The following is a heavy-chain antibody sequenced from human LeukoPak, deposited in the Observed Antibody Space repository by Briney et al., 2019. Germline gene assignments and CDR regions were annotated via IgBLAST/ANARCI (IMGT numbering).Heavy chain of an antibody. V-gene: IGHV3-74*01. CDR3: ASLGASGY. CDR1: GFTFSSYY. J-gene: IGHJ4*02. D-gene: IGHD3-10*01. CDR2: INSDGSYT. Sequence: QPGGSLRLSCVSSGFTFSSYYMQWVRQTPGKGLVWVSRINSDGSYTTYADSVKGRFTISRDNAKNTLYLQMNSLRVEDTAVYYCASLGASGYWGQGTLVTVSS.